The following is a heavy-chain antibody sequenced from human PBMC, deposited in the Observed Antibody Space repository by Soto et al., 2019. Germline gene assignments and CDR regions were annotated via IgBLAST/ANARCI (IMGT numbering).Heavy chain of an antibody. J-gene: IGHJ4*02. D-gene: IGHD6-19*01. CDR1: GFSLNTDGVG. Sequence: SGTTLVNPTQTLTLTCTFSGFSLNTDGVGVGWIRQPPRKALEWLALIYWDDDKRYSPSLKSRLTITKDTSKNQVVLRMTNMDPVDTATYYCAHNRYSSGWTLPFDCWGQGTLVTVSS. CDR3: AHNRYSSGWTLPFDC. V-gene: IGHV2-5*02. CDR2: IYWDDDK.